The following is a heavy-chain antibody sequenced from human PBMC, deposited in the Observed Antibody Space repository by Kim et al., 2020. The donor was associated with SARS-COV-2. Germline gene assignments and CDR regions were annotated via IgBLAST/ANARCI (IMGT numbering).Heavy chain of an antibody. Sequence: GGSLRLSCTASGFTFGDYAMSWVRQAPGKGLEWVGFIRSKAYGGTTEYAASVKGRFTISRDDSKSIAYLQMNSLKTEDTAVYYCTRGAWDSSGYLVDLDYWGQGTLVTVSS. V-gene: IGHV3-49*04. CDR1: GFTFGDYA. D-gene: IGHD3-22*01. J-gene: IGHJ4*02. CDR2: IRSKAYGGTT. CDR3: TRGAWDSSGYLVDLDY.